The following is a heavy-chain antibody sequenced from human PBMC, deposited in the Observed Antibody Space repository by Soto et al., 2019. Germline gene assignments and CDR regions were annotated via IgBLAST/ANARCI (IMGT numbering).Heavy chain of an antibody. J-gene: IGHJ1*01. V-gene: IGHV4-39*01. D-gene: IGHD3-22*01. Sequence: SETLSLTCTVSGGSISSSSYYWGWIRQPPGKGLEWIGSIYYSGSTYYNPSLKSRVTISVDTSKNQFSLKLSSVTAADTAVYYCAVTSDYYDSSGYGYFQHWGQGTLVTVSS. CDR3: AVTSDYYDSSGYGYFQH. CDR2: IYYSGST. CDR1: GGSISSSSYY.